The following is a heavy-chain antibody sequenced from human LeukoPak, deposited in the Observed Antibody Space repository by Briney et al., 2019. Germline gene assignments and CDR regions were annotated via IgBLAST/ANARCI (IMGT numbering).Heavy chain of an antibody. Sequence: PSETLSLTCTVPGGPVSSGSYYWSWIRQPPGKGLEWIGYIYYSGSTNYNPSLKSRVTISVDTSKNQFSLKLSSVTAADTAVFYCARVASGYDVFDIWGQGTMVTVSS. CDR3: ARVASGYDVFDI. J-gene: IGHJ3*02. CDR1: GGPVSSGSYY. CDR2: IYYSGST. D-gene: IGHD3-3*01. V-gene: IGHV4-61*01.